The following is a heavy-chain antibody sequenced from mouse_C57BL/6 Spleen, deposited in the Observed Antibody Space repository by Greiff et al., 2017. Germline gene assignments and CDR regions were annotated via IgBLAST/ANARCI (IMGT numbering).Heavy chain of an antibody. CDR3: ERYGYDYDEGYYFDY. J-gene: IGHJ2*01. CDR1: GYTFTSYW. CDR2: IDPNSGGT. Sequence: QVQLQQPGAELVKPGASVKLSCKASGYTFTSYWMHWVKQRPGRGLEWIGRIDPNSGGTKYNEEFKSKATLTVDKPSSTAYMQLSSLTSEDSADYCCERYGYDYDEGYYFDYWGQGTTLTVSS. V-gene: IGHV1-72*01. D-gene: IGHD2-4*01.